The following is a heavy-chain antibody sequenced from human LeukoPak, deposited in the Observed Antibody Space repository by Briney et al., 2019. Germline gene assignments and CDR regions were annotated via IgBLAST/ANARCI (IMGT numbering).Heavy chain of an antibody. Sequence: PSETLSLTCTVSGGSVSSYYWSWIRQPPGKGLEWIGYIYYSGSTNYNPSLKSRVTISVDTSKNQFSLKLSSVTAADTAVYYCARQDIPWPTYGMDVWGQGTTVTVSS. CDR3: ARQDIPWPTYGMDV. CDR2: IYYSGST. J-gene: IGHJ6*02. CDR1: GGSVSSYY. V-gene: IGHV4-59*08.